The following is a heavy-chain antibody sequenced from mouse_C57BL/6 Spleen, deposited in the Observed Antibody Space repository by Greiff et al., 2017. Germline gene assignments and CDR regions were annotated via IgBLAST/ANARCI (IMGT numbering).Heavy chain of an antibody. D-gene: IGHD2-5*01. CDR3: ARRGEAYYSNYNFDY. CDR1: GYTFTSYW. V-gene: IGHV1-7*01. CDR2: INPSSGYT. J-gene: IGHJ2*01. Sequence: VQLQQSGAELAKPGASVKLSCKASGYTFTSYWMHWVKQRPGQGLAWIGYINPSSGYTKYNQKFKDKATLTADNSSSTAYMQLSSLTYEDSAVYYWARRGEAYYSNYNFDYWGQGTTLTVSS.